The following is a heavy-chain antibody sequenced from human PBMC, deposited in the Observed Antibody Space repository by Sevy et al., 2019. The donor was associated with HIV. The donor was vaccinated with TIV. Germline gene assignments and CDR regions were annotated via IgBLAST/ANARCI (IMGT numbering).Heavy chain of an antibody. CDR3: ARDRPGIGVDAYGMDV. CDR1: GFTFSSYA. CDR2: ISYDGSNK. D-gene: IGHD3-3*01. V-gene: IGHV3-30-3*01. J-gene: IGHJ6*02. Sequence: GGSLRLSCAASGFTFSSYAMHWVRQAPGKGLEWVAVISYDGSNKYYTDSVKGRFTISRDNSKNTLYLQMNSLRPEDTAVYYCARDRPGIGVDAYGMDVWGQGTTVTVSS.